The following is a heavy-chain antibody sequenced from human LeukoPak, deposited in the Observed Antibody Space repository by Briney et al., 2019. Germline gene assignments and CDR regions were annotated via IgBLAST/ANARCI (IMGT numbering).Heavy chain of an antibody. D-gene: IGHD5-18*01. J-gene: IGHJ4*02. CDR3: ARRRGYSYGRTSFFDY. V-gene: IGHV4-34*01. CDR2: INHSGST. CDR1: GGSFSGYY. Sequence: PSETLPLTCAVYGGSFSGYYWSWIRQPPGKGLEWIGEINHSGSTNYNPSLKSRVTISVDTSKNQFSLKLSSVTAADTAVYYCARRRGYSYGRTSFFDYWGQGTLVTVSS.